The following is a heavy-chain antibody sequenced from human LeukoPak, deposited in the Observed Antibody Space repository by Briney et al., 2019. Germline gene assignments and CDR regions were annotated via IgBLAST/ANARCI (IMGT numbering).Heavy chain of an antibody. J-gene: IGHJ4*02. D-gene: IGHD4-17*01. V-gene: IGHV3-30*04. CDR1: GLTVGSYD. CDR3: ALTDYGDY. CDR2: ISYDGSSK. Sequence: GGSLGLDCGACGLTVGSYDMHWVRQAPVKGMEWVAIISYDGSSKYYVDSVKGRFTISRDNSKNTLYLQMSSLRPEDTAVYYCALTDYGDYWGQGTLVTVSS.